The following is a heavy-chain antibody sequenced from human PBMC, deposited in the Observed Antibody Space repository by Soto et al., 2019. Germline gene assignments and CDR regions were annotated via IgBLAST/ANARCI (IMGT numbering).Heavy chain of an antibody. CDR2: IYHSGTT. V-gene: IGHV4-38-2*01. CDR3: ARVTYDSEDY. Sequence: AFAVYSINRYYHWAWIRQSPGKGLEWIGNIYHSGTTYYNPSLKSRVTISVDTSKNEFSLKLTSVTAADTAIYYCARVTYDSEDYWGQGTLVTVS. D-gene: IGHD3-3*01. J-gene: IGHJ4*02. CDR1: VYSINRYYH.